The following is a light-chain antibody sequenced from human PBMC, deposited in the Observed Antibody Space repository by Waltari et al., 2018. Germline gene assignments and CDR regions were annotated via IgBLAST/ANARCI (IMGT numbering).Light chain of an antibody. CDR3: HSADYSGAFRV. Sequence: SFDLTQPPAVSVPPGQTARLTRSGDALTKPFTYWYQQKPGQAPTLLIYKDTERRPGIPERFSGSSSGTTVTLTISGVQAEDESDYYCHSADYSGAFRVFGGGTKLIVV. CDR1: ALTKPF. V-gene: IGLV3-25*03. CDR2: KDT. J-gene: IGLJ2*01.